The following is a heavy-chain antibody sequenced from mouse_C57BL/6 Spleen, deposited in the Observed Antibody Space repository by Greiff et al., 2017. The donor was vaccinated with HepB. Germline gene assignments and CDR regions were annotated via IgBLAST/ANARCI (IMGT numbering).Heavy chain of an antibody. CDR2: IYPGDGDT. Sequence: VKLQESGPELVKPGASVKISCKASGYAFSSSWMNWVKQRPGKGLEWIGRIYPGDGDTNYNGKFKGKATLTADKSSSTAYMQLSSLTSEDSAVYCCAREGEFYFDYWGQGTTLTVSS. CDR1: GYAFSSSW. J-gene: IGHJ2*01. CDR3: AREGEFYFDY. V-gene: IGHV1-82*01.